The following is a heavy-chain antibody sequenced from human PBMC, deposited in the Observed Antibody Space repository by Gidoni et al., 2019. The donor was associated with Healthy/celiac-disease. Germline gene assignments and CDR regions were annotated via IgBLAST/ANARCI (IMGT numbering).Heavy chain of an antibody. CDR2: IYYSGST. J-gene: IGHJ5*02. V-gene: IGHV4-61*01. D-gene: IGHD1-26*01. CDR1: GGSVSSGSYY. CDR3: ARDREGGWFDP. Sequence: QVQLQESGPGLVKPSETLSLTCTVSGGSVSSGSYYWSWIRQPPGKGLEWIGYIYYSGSTNYNPSLKSRVTISVDTSKNQFSLKLSSVTAADTAVYYCARDREGGWFDPWGQGTLVTVSS.